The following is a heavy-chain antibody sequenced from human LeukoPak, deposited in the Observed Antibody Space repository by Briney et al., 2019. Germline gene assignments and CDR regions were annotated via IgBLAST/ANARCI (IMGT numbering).Heavy chain of an antibody. J-gene: IGHJ6*02. CDR3: ARDRGIAARAGGDYYYYYGMDV. Sequence: ASVTVSCKASGYTFTSYYMHWVRQAPGQGLEWMGIINPSGGSTSYAQKFQGRVTMTRDTSTSTVYMELSSLRSEDTAVYYCARDRGIAARAGGDYYYYYGMDVWGQGTTVTVSS. CDR1: GYTFTSYY. CDR2: INPSGGST. V-gene: IGHV1-46*01. D-gene: IGHD6-6*01.